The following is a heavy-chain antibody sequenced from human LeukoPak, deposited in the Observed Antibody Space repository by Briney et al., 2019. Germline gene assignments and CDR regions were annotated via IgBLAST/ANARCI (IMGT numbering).Heavy chain of an antibody. CDR3: ARVGYWQQLVDY. CDR2: INHSGST. V-gene: IGHV4-34*01. D-gene: IGHD6-13*01. Sequence: KTSETLSLTCAVYGGSFSGYYWSWIRQPPGKGLEWIGEINHSGSTNYNPSLKSRVTISVDTSKNQFSLKLSSVTAADTAVYYCARVGYWQQLVDYGGQGTLVTVS. J-gene: IGHJ4*02. CDR1: GGSFSGYY.